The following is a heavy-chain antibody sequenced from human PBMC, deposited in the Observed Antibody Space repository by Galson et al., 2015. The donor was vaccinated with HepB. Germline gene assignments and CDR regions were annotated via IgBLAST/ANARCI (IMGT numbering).Heavy chain of an antibody. D-gene: IGHD3-22*01. CDR1: GFTVITNY. J-gene: IGHJ4*02. Sequence: SLRLSCAASGFTVITNYMSWVRQAPGKGLEWVSIIYSGGYRSYAGSVKGRFTISRDNSKNTLYLQMNSLRSEDTAVFYCARDGPSYYNDTSGYYVGYWGQGTLVTVSS. V-gene: IGHV3-66*02. CDR3: ARDGPSYYNDTSGYYVGY. CDR2: IYSGGYR.